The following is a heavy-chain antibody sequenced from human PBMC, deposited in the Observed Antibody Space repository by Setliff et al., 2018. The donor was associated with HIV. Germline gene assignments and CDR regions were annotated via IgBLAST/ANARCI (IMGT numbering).Heavy chain of an antibody. CDR2: ISAQNGKT. CDR3: ARDWNYFGSGNNAFDI. CDR1: GYTFTTYG. J-gene: IGHJ3*02. D-gene: IGHD3-10*01. V-gene: IGHV1-18*01. Sequence: ASVKVSCKASGYTFTTYGIGWVRQAPGQGLEWMGWISAQNGKTNYGQKFQGRITVTADSSTTTAYMELRSLRSDDTAVYYCARDWNYFGSGNNAFDIWSQGTMVTVSS.